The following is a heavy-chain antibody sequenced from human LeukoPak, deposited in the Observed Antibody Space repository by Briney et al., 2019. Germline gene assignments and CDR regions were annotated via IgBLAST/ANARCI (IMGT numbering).Heavy chain of an antibody. J-gene: IGHJ4*02. Sequence: GGSLRLSCSASGFTFSSSPMHWVRQAPGKGLEYVSSINPSGSYVSYADFAKGRFTISRDNWRNTLHLQMNSLTPDDTAIYYCVREMGSGNHYCLEFWGQGALVTVSA. D-gene: IGHD3-10*01. CDR1: GFTFSSSP. CDR2: INPSGSYV. CDR3: VREMGSGNHYCLEF. V-gene: IGHV3-64D*06.